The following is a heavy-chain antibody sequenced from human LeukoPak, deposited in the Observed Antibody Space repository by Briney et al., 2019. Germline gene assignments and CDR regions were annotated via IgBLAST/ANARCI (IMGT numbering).Heavy chain of an antibody. J-gene: IGHJ4*02. CDR2: IDWDDDK. D-gene: IGHD6-19*01. CDR1: GFSLNTYGMR. Sequence: SGPALVKPTQTLTLTCSFSGFSLNTYGMRVSWIRQPPGKALEWLARIDWDDDKFYSTSLKTRLTISKDSSRNQVVLTMTNMDPVGTATYYCARMGIAVSGWRWYFDYWGQGILVTVSS. V-gene: IGHV2-70*04. CDR3: ARMGIAVSGWRWYFDY.